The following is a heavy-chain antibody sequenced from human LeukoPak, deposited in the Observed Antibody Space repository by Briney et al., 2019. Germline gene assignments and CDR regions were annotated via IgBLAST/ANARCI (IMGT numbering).Heavy chain of an antibody. CDR1: GGSFSDYY. Sequence: SETLSLTCDVYGGSFSDYYWTWIRQSPGKGPEWIGEINHSGVTDYDPSLKSRVTISVDTSKNQFSLNLSSVTAADAAVYYCARRAAMSPCYYYYGLDVWGQGTAVTVSS. CDR2: INHSGVT. D-gene: IGHD5-18*01. CDR3: ARRAAMSPCYYYYGLDV. J-gene: IGHJ6*02. V-gene: IGHV4-34*01.